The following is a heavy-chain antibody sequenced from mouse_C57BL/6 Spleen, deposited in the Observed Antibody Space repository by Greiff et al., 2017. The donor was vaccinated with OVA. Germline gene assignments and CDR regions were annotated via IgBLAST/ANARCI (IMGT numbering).Heavy chain of an antibody. CDR1: GYTFTSYW. D-gene: IGHD1-1*01. CDR2: IYPGSGST. V-gene: IGHV1-55*01. Sequence: QVQLQQPGAELVKPGASVKMSCKASGYTFTSYWITWVKQRPGQGLEWIGDIYPGSGSTNYNEKFKSKATLTVDTSSSTAYMQLSSLTSEDSAVYYCARIKAPYYGSSTYWYFDVWGTGTTVTVSS. J-gene: IGHJ1*03. CDR3: ARIKAPYYGSSTYWYFDV.